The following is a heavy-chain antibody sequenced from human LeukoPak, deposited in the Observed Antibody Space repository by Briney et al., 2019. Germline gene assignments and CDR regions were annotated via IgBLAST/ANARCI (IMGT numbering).Heavy chain of an antibody. CDR2: IYRIGRT. J-gene: IGHJ4*02. CDR3: ARGFTMTTFDS. V-gene: IGHV4-4*07. Sequence: SETLSLTCTVSGGSISSYYWSWIRQPAGKGLEWIGRIYRIGRTNYNPSLKSRVIMSIDTSKNQFSLKLRSVTAADTAVYYCARGFTMTTFDSWGQGILVTVSS. D-gene: IGHD3-22*01. CDR1: GGSISSYY.